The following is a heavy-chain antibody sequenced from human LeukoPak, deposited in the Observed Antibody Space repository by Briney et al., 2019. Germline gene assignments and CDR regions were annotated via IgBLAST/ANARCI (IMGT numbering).Heavy chain of an antibody. Sequence: GASVKVSCKASGYTFTGYYMHWVRQAPGQGLEWMGWMNPNSGGTNYAQKFQGRVTMTRDTSISTAYMELSRLRSDDTAVYYCARDLNSSGYYYGSRAYYYYGMDVWGQGTTVTVSS. D-gene: IGHD3-22*01. J-gene: IGHJ6*02. CDR1: GYTFTGYY. CDR2: MNPNSGGT. CDR3: ARDLNSSGYYYGSRAYYYYGMDV. V-gene: IGHV1-2*02.